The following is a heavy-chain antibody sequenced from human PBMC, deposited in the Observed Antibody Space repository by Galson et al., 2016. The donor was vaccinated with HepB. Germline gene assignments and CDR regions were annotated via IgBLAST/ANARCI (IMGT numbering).Heavy chain of an antibody. V-gene: IGHV3-9*01. CDR1: EFTFDDYA. J-gene: IGHJ4*02. CDR2: ISWNSGSS. CDR3: AKDYSSGWFGAGGFEH. D-gene: IGHD6-19*01. Sequence: LRLSCAASEFTFDDYAMHWVRQAPGKGLEWVSGISWNSGSSGYADSVKGRFTVSRDNAKNSLYLQMNSLRAEDTAFYFCAKDYSSGWFGAGGFEHWGQGTLVTVSS.